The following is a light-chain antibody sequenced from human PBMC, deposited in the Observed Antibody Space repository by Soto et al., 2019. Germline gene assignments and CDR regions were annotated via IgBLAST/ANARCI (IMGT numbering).Light chain of an antibody. J-gene: IGLJ2*01. Sequence: QSALTQPRSVSGSPGQSVTISCTGTSSDVGGYNYVSWYQQDPGKAPKLMIYDVSKRPSGVPDRFSASKFANTASLTISGLQAEDEADYYCQSYDSNTVIFGGGTKLTVL. CDR1: SSDVGGYNY. CDR2: DVS. CDR3: QSYDSNTVI. V-gene: IGLV2-11*01.